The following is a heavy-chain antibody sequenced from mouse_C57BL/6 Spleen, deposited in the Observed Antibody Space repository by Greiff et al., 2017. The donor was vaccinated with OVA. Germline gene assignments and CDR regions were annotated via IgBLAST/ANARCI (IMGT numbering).Heavy chain of an antibody. D-gene: IGHD1-1*02. J-gene: IGHJ2*01. CDR3: TRGGAFDY. V-gene: IGHV1-82*01. CDR1: GYAFSSSW. Sequence: VQLQESGPELVKPGASVKLSCKASGYAFSSSWMNWVKQRPGKGLEWIGRIYPGDGGTNYNGKFKGKATLTADKSSSTAYMQLSSLTSEVSAVYVCTRGGAFDYWGQGTTLTVAS. CDR2: IYPGDGGT.